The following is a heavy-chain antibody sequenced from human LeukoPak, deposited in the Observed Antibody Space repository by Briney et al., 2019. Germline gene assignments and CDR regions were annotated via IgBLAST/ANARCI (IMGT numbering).Heavy chain of an antibody. CDR3: AGRGQRYFRD. J-gene: IGHJ1*01. CDR1: ADSITSGY. CDR2: IYGIENT. Sequence: SETLSLTCNITADSITSGYWSWIRQSPGKGLEWISYIYGIENTDYNPSLKSRVTLSLDTSKNQLSLKLTAVSAADTAVYYCAGRGQRYFRDWGQGTLVTVSS. V-gene: IGHV4-59*08.